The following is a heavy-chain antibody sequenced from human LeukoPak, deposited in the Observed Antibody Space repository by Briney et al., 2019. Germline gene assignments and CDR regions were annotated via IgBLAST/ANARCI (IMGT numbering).Heavy chain of an antibody. D-gene: IGHD4-17*01. CDR1: GDSISSYY. V-gene: IGHV4-4*07. CDR3: ARGDTTVTTSIFTFDF. Sequence: SETLSLTCTVSGDSISSYYWSWLRHPAGKGLEWIGRIYISGSTNYNPSLRSRVSISIDKSKNQFSLKLSSVTAADTAVYYCARGDTTVTTSIFTFDFWGQGTMVTVSS. CDR2: IYISGST. J-gene: IGHJ3*01.